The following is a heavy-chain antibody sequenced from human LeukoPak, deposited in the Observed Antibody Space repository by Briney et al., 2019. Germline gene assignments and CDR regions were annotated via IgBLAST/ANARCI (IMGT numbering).Heavy chain of an antibody. CDR1: GFTFSSYA. CDR2: IWYDGSNK. Sequence: GGSLRLSCAASGFTFSSYAMHWVRQAPGKGLEWVAVIWYDGSNKYYADSVKGRFTISRDNSKNTLYLQMNSLRAEDTAVYYCATEPGDYVPYWGQGTLVTVSS. J-gene: IGHJ4*02. D-gene: IGHD4-17*01. V-gene: IGHV3-33*08. CDR3: ATEPGDYVPY.